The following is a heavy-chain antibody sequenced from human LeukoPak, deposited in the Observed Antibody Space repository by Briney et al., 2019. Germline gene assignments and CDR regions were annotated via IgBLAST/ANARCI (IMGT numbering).Heavy chain of an antibody. CDR3: ARESAGHIVVVIATGDAFDI. J-gene: IGHJ3*02. Sequence: GGSLRLSCAASGFTFSSYSMNWVRQAPGKGLEWVSYISSSSSTIYYADSVKGRFTISRDNAKNSLYLQMNSLRAEDTAVYYCARESAGHIVVVIATGDAFDIWGQGTMVTVSS. D-gene: IGHD2-21*01. V-gene: IGHV3-48*01. CDR1: GFTFSSYS. CDR2: ISSSSSTI.